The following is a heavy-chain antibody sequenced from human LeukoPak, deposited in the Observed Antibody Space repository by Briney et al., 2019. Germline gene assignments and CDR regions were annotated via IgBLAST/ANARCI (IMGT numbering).Heavy chain of an antibody. CDR3: AREGEAGATTHRYYYYGMDV. CDR2: INPSGGST. Sequence: GASVKVSCKASGYTFTSYYMHWVRQAPGQGLEWMGIINPSGGSTSYAQKFQGRVTMTRDTSTSTVYMELSSLRSEDTAVYYCAREGEAGATTHRYYYYGMDVWGQGTTVTVSS. CDR1: GYTFTSYY. J-gene: IGHJ6*02. V-gene: IGHV1-46*01. D-gene: IGHD1-26*01.